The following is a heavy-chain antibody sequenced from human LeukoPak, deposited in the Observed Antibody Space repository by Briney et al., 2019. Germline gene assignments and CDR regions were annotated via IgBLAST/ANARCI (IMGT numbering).Heavy chain of an antibody. CDR1: GFTFSSYS. D-gene: IGHD2-2*02. V-gene: IGHV3-48*01. CDR2: ITSSSSTI. J-gene: IGHJ4*02. Sequence: QPGGSLRLSCAASGFTFSSYSMNWVRQAPGKGLEWVSYITSSSSTIYYADSVKGRFTISRDNAKNSLYLQMNSLGADDTAVYYCAKIWSGGTGRDCSSTSCYTDYWGQGTLVTVSS. CDR3: AKIWSGGTGRDCSSTSCYTDY.